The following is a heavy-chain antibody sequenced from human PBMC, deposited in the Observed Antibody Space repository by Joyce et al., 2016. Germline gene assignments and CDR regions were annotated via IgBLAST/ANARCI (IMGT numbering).Heavy chain of an antibody. V-gene: IGHV3-74*03. J-gene: IGHJ4*02. CDR2: INRDGSST. D-gene: IGHD4-23*01. CDR3: ARLRRWSGPSDC. Sequence: EVQLVESGGGLVQPGGSLRLSCAASGFTFSSYWMYWVRKAPGRGRVWVSRINRDGSSTTYADSVKGRITISRDNAKNTLYLQMNSLRAEDTAVYYCARLRRWSGPSDCWGQGTLVTVSS. CDR1: GFTFSSYW.